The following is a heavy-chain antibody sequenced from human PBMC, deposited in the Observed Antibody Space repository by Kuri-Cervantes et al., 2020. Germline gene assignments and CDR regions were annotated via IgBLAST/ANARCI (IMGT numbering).Heavy chain of an antibody. V-gene: IGHV2-5*02. J-gene: IGHJ3*01. CDR1: GFSLSTSGVG. CDR2: IYWDDDK. CDR3: AHKRGRGGGFDV. Sequence: SGPTLGKPTQTLTLTCTFSGFSLSTSGVGVGWIRQPPGKALEWLALIYWDDDKRYNPSLKSGLTITKDNSKNQVVLTMTNMDPVDTATYFCAHKRGRGGGFDVWDQGTMVTVSS. D-gene: IGHD5-24*01.